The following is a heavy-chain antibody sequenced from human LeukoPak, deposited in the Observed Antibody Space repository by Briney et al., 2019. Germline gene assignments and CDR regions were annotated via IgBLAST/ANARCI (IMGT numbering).Heavy chain of an antibody. Sequence: PSETLSLTCTVSGDSISSGSFHWSWVRQPAGKGLEWIGRIYTSGSTNYNPSLKSRVNISVDTSKNQLSLRLNSVTAADTAVYYCARDLWGYRSSSYYFDYWGQGTLVTVSS. CDR3: ARDLWGYRSSSYYFDY. V-gene: IGHV4-61*02. CDR1: GDSISSGSFH. D-gene: IGHD6-6*01. J-gene: IGHJ4*02. CDR2: IYTSGST.